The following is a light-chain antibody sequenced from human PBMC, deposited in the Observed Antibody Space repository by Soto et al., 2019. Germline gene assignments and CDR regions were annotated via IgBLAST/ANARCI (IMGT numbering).Light chain of an antibody. CDR2: DAS. CDR3: QNYKSALRIT. J-gene: IGKJ5*01. CDR1: QDISNY. V-gene: IGKV1-27*01. Sequence: DIQMTQSPSALSASVGDRVTIACQASQDISNYLNWYQQKPGKAPDLLIYDASKLETGVPSRFSGSGSGTDFTLTISSLQPEDVATYYCQNYKSALRITFGQGTRLEIK.